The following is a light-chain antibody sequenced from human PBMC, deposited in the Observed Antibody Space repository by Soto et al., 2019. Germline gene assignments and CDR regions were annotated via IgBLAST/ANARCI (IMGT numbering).Light chain of an antibody. CDR2: DAS. CDR3: QQRSNWPIX. V-gene: IGKV3-11*01. CDR1: QSVSSY. Sequence: EIVLTQSPATLSLSPGERATLSCRASQSVSSYLAWYQQKPGQAPRLLIYDASNRATGIPARFSGSGSGTDFTLTISSLEPEDFAVYYCQQRSNWPIXFGQGTRLEIK. J-gene: IGKJ5*01.